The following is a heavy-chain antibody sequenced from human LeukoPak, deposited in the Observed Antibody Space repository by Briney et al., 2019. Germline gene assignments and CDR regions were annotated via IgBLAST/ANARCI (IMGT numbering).Heavy chain of an antibody. Sequence: GASMKVSCKASGYTFTSYDINWVRQATGQGLEWMGWMNPNSGNTGYAQKFQGRVTMTRNTSISTAYMELSSLRSEDTAVYYCARPAYCSGGSCYSPLDYWGQGTLVTVSS. J-gene: IGHJ4*02. CDR3: ARPAYCSGGSCYSPLDY. D-gene: IGHD2-15*01. V-gene: IGHV1-8*01. CDR1: GYTFTSYD. CDR2: MNPNSGNT.